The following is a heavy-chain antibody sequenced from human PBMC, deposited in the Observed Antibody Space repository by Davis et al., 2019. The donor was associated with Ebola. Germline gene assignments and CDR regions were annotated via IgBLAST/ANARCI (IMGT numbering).Heavy chain of an antibody. D-gene: IGHD6-19*01. Sequence: SETLSLTCTVSGGSTSSYYWSWIRQPPGKGLEWIGYIYYSGSTNYNPSLKSRVTISVDTSKNQFSLKLSPVTAADTAVYYCAKLFGSSGWYYFDYWGQGTLVAVSS. J-gene: IGHJ4*02. V-gene: IGHV4-59*12. CDR2: IYYSGST. CDR1: GGSTSSYY. CDR3: AKLFGSSGWYYFDY.